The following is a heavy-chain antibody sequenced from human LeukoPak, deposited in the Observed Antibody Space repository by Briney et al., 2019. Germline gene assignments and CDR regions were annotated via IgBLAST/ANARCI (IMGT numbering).Heavy chain of an antibody. D-gene: IGHD3-16*02. CDR1: GGSISSHY. J-gene: IGHJ5*02. CDR3: ARGRYDYVWGSYRSGPNWFDP. Sequence: SETLSLTCTVSGGSISSHYWSWIRQPPGKGLEWIGYIYYSGSTNYNPSLKSRVTISVDTSKYQFSLKLSSVTAADTAVYYCARGRYDYVWGSYRSGPNWFDPWGQGTLVTVSS. CDR2: IYYSGST. V-gene: IGHV4-59*11.